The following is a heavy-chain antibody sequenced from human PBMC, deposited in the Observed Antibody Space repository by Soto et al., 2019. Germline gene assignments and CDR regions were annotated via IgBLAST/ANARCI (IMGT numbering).Heavy chain of an antibody. J-gene: IGHJ4*02. Sequence: PSETLSLTCTVSGGSISSYYWSWIRQPPGKGLEWIGYIYYSGSTNYNPSLKSLVTISVDTSKNQFSLKLSSVTAADTAVYYCAREGKDGYSYGTGFDYWGQGTLVTVPS. D-gene: IGHD5-18*01. CDR2: IYYSGST. V-gene: IGHV4-59*01. CDR3: AREGKDGYSYGTGFDY. CDR1: GGSISSYY.